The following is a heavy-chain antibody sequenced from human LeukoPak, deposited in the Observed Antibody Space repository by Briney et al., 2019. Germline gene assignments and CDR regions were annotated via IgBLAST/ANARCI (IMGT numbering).Heavy chain of an antibody. CDR1: GFIFSDYY. CDR3: ARGVGGPAGKGYYFDY. CDR2: ISSGSTYI. Sequence: PGGSLRLSCAASGFIFSDYYMSWIRRAPGKGLEWVSSISSGSTYIYYADSVKGRFTISRDNAKNSLYLQMNSLRAEDTAVYYCARGVGGPAGKGYYFDYWGQGTLVTVSS. D-gene: IGHD2-2*01. V-gene: IGHV3-11*06. J-gene: IGHJ4*02.